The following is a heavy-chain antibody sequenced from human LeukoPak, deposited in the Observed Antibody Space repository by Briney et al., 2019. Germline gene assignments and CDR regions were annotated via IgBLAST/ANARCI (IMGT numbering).Heavy chain of an antibody. CDR2: VSGSGGRT. Sequence: GGSLRLSCAASGFTFSSYAMSWVRQAPGKGLEWVSAVSGSGGRTYYADSVKGRCTISRDNSKNTLYLQMNSLRAEDTAVYYCAKGWRYEHIVVVTAIPYYYYGMDVWGQGTTVTVSS. CDR1: GFTFSSYA. CDR3: AKGWRYEHIVVVTAIPYYYYGMDV. J-gene: IGHJ6*02. D-gene: IGHD2-21*02. V-gene: IGHV3-23*01.